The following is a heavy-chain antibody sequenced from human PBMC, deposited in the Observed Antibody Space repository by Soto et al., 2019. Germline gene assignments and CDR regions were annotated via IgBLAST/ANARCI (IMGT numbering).Heavy chain of an antibody. V-gene: IGHV1-69*13. J-gene: IGHJ6*02. Sequence: SVKVSCKASGGTFSSYAISWVRQAPGQGLEWMGGIIPIFGTANYAQKFQGRVTITADESTSTANMELSSLRSEDTAVYYCASTTVTTTADQYYYYGMDVWGQGTTVTVSS. CDR1: GGTFSSYA. D-gene: IGHD4-4*01. CDR3: ASTTVTTTADQYYYYGMDV. CDR2: IIPIFGTA.